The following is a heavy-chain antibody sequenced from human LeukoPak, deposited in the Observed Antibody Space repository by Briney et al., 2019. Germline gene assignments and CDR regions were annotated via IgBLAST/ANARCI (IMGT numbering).Heavy chain of an antibody. CDR3: ARTSGLKYYFDY. J-gene: IGHJ4*02. V-gene: IGHV3-30-3*01. Sequence: PGRSLRLSCAASGFTFSSYAMHWVRQAPGKGLEWVAVISYDGSNKYYADSVKGRFTISRDNSKNTLYLQMNSLRAEDTAVYYCARTSGLKYYFDYWGQGTLVTVSS. D-gene: IGHD2-15*01. CDR2: ISYDGSNK. CDR1: GFTFSSYA.